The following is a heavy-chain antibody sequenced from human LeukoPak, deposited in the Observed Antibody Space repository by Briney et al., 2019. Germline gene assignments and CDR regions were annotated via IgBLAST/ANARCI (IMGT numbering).Heavy chain of an antibody. CDR2: ISAYNGNT. CDR3: ARDVSRYGSGMNWFDT. CDR1: GYTFTNYG. V-gene: IGHV1-18*01. J-gene: IGHJ5*02. Sequence: ASVKVSCKASGYTFTNYGISWVRQAPGQDLEWMGWISAYNGNTNYAQKFQGRVTMTTDTSTTTAYMELTSLRSDDTAVYYCARDVSRYGSGMNWFDTWGQGTLVTVSS. D-gene: IGHD3-10*01.